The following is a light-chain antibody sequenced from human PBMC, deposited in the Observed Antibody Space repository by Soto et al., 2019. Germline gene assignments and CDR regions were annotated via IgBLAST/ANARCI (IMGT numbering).Light chain of an antibody. CDR2: RNN. V-gene: IGLV1-47*01. Sequence: QFVLTQPPSASGTPGQRVTISCSGSSSNIGSNYVYWYQQLPGTAPKLLIYRNNQRPSGVPDRFSGSKSGTSASLAISGLRSEDEADYYCAAWDDSLGYVFGTGTKVTVL. CDR3: AAWDDSLGYV. CDR1: SSNIGSNY. J-gene: IGLJ1*01.